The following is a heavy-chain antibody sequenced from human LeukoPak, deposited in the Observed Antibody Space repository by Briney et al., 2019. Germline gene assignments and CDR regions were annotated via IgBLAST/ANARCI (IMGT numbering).Heavy chain of an antibody. J-gene: IGHJ6*03. D-gene: IGHD3-3*01. CDR2: ISDSSSAM. CDR1: GFTFSSYT. V-gene: IGHV3-48*04. CDR3: ARDGSAHYDIWSGYHSGYYYYYYMDV. Sequence: GGSLRLSCAASGFTFSSYTMNWVRQAPGKGLEWVSSISDSSSAMNYADSVKGRFTISRDNAKNSLYLQMNSLRAEDTAVYYCARDGSAHYDIWSGYHSGYYYYYYMDVWGKGTTVTVSS.